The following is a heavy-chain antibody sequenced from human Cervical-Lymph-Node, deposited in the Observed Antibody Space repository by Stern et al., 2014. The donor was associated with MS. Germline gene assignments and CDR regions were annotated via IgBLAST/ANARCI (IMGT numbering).Heavy chain of an antibody. CDR2: IDPRGGST. CDR3: ARAYYDILTGYPEFFDY. CDR1: GSTFPSYY. V-gene: IGHV1-46*03. Sequence: VQLVQSGAEVKKPGASVKVSCKASGSTFPSYYIHWLRQAPGQGFEWIGLIDPRGGSTSYAQKFQGRVTMTRDTSTSTVYMELSSLASEDTAIYYCARAYYDILTGYPEFFDYWGQGTLVTVSS. D-gene: IGHD3-9*01. J-gene: IGHJ4*02.